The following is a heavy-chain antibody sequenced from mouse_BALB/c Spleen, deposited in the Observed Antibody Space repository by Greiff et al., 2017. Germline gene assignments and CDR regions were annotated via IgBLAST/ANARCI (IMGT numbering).Heavy chain of an antibody. Sequence: DVMLVESGGGLVKPGGSLKLSCAASGFTFSSYAMSWVRQTPEKRLEWVASISSGGSTYYPDSVKGRFTISRDNARNILYLQMSSLRSEDTAMYYCAGGLRPWFAYWGQGTLVTVSA. V-gene: IGHV5-6-5*01. J-gene: IGHJ3*01. D-gene: IGHD2-4*01. CDR3: AGGLRPWFAY. CDR2: ISSGGST. CDR1: GFTFSSYA.